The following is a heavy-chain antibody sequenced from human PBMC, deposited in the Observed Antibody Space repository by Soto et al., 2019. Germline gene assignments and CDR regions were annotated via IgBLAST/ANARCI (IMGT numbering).Heavy chain of an antibody. D-gene: IGHD3-9*01. CDR2: ISYDGSNK. Sequence: HPGGSLRLSCAASGFTFSSYGMHWVRQAPGKGLEWVAVISYDGSNKYYADSVKGRFTISRDNSKNTLYLQMNSLRAEDTAVYYCAKEGDLLRYFDYYYYGMDVWGQGTTVTVSS. CDR3: AKEGDLLRYFDYYYYGMDV. J-gene: IGHJ6*02. CDR1: GFTFSSYG. V-gene: IGHV3-30*18.